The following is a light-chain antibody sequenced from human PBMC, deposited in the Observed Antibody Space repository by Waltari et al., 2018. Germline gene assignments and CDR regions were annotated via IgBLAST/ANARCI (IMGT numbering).Light chain of an antibody. Sequence: QLELTQSPSASASLGASVKLTCTLSSGHLTNVVAWHQQQPQKGPRYLMKGNSDGSHSGGDGIPDRVSGSSSGAERYLTISSLQSEDEADYYCQTGGHGTWVFGGGTKLTVL. J-gene: IGLJ3*02. V-gene: IGLV4-69*01. CDR1: SGHLTNV. CDR2: GNSDGSH. CDR3: QTGGHGTWV.